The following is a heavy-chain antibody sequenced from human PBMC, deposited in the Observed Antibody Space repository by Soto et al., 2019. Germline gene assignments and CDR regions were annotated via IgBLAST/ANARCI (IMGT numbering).Heavy chain of an antibody. CDR1: GYTFTSYY. D-gene: IGHD4-17*01. Sequence: QVQLVQSGAEVKKPGASVKVSCKASGYTFTSYYMHWVRQAPGQGLEWMGIINPSGGSTSYAQKFQGRVTMTRNTSTSTVYMELSSRRAEDTAEDYCARLSSTGRYFDYWGQGTLVTVSS. CDR3: ARLSSTGRYFDY. CDR2: INPSGGST. V-gene: IGHV1-46*03. J-gene: IGHJ4*02.